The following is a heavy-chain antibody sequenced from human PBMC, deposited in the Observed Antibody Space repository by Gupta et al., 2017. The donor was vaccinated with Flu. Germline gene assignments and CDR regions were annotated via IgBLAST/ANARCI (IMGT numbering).Heavy chain of an antibody. CDR2: IRSKGNGETV. V-gene: IGHV3-15*01. CDR3: SPHYDFWSDFAQD. D-gene: IGHD3-3*01. J-gene: IGHJ4*02. Sequence: QAPGKGLEWVAWIRSKGNGETVDYAAAVEGRFTISRDDSKNTLYLQMNSLKTEDTAVYYRSPHYDFWSDFAQDWGQGTQVFVSS.